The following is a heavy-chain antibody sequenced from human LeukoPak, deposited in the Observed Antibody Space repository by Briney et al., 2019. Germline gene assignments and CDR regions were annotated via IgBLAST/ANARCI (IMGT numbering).Heavy chain of an antibody. D-gene: IGHD3-22*01. J-gene: IGHJ4*02. V-gene: IGHV3-23*01. CDR1: GFTFSSYA. CDR2: ISGSGGST. CDR3: AKSLDYYDSSGYSY. Sequence: PGGSLRLSCAAPGFTFSSYAMSWVRQAPGKGLEWVSAISGSGGSTHYADSVMGRFTISRDNSKNTLYLQMNSLRAEDTAVYYCAKSLDYYDSSGYSYWGQGTLVTVSS.